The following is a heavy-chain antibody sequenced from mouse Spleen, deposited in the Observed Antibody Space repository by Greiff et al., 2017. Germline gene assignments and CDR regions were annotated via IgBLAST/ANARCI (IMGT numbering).Heavy chain of an antibody. CDR1: GFNIKDYY. Sequence: QVQLKESGAELVRPGALVKLSCKASGFNIKDYYMHWVKQRPEQGLEWIGRIDPNSGGTKYNEKFKSKATLTVDKPSSTAYMQLSSLTSEDSAVYYCARGGPYAWFAYWGQGTLVTVSA. CDR2: IDPNSGGT. V-gene: IGHV1-72*01. D-gene: IGHD6-5*01. J-gene: IGHJ3*01. CDR3: ARGGPYAWFAY.